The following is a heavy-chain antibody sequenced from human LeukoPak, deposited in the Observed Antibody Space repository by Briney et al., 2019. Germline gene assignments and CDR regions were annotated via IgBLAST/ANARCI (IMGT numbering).Heavy chain of an antibody. CDR3: VRQMIRFWFDP. Sequence: TGGSLRLACVASGFTFSLYWMTWVGQFPGKGLEWVADINPDGSQKYSVDSVKGRFTISRDNARNAVFLQMNSLRDDDTAVYYCVRQMIRFWFDPWGQGSRVTVSS. CDR2: INPDGSQK. J-gene: IGHJ5*02. CDR1: GFTFSLYW. V-gene: IGHV3-7*01. D-gene: IGHD3-16*01.